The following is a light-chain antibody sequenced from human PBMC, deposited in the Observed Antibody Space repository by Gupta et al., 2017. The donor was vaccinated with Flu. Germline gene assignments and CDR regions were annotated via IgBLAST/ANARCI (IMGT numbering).Light chain of an antibody. CDR3: QHYSSSSTMYT. Sequence: IVLTQSLGTLPLSPGDRATLSCRASQSVTSSYLAWYQQKPGQAPRLLIYGASSRATGISDRVSGSGCGTDFTLNISRLEPEDFAVYYCQHYSSSSTMYTFGQGTKLEIK. V-gene: IGKV3-20*01. CDR1: QSVTSSY. J-gene: IGKJ2*01. CDR2: GAS.